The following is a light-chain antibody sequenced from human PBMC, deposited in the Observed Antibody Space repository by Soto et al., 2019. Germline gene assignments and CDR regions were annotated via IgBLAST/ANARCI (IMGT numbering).Light chain of an antibody. V-gene: IGLV3-21*02. CDR3: QVWDSSSDVVV. J-gene: IGLJ2*01. CDR2: DDS. CDR1: DIGSKS. Sequence: SYGLTQPPSVSVAPGQTATITCGGNDIGSKSVHWYQQKPGQAHLLVVYDDSGRPAGIPERLSGSNSGNPTTLTISRVEAGDEADYYCQVWDSSSDVVVFGGGTQLTVL.